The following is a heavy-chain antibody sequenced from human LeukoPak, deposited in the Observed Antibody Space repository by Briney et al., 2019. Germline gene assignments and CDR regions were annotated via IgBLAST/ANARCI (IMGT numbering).Heavy chain of an antibody. CDR3: ARGLEPLRRRITIFGVAPYFDY. V-gene: IGHV4-38-2*02. CDR2: IYHSGST. J-gene: IGHJ4*02. D-gene: IGHD3-3*01. Sequence: SETLSLTCTVSGYSISSGYYWGWIRQPPGKGLEWIGSIYHSGSTYYNPSLKSRVTISVDTSKNQFSLKLSSVTAADTAVYYCARGLEPLRRRITIFGVAPYFDYWGQGTLVTVSS. CDR1: GYSISSGYY.